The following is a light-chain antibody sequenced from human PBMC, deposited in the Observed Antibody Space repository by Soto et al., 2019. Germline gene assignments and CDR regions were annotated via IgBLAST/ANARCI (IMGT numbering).Light chain of an antibody. CDR1: QNVRYNY. CDR3: QQYVTSPVT. J-gene: IGKJ4*01. CDR2: AAA. Sequence: EILLTQSPGTLSLSPGETATLSCRASQNVRYNYLAWYQQRPGQPPRLLIHAAASRTSGIPDRFSGSVSGTDFILTIRRLEPEDFAVYFCQQYVTSPVTFGGGTKVEI. V-gene: IGKV3-20*01.